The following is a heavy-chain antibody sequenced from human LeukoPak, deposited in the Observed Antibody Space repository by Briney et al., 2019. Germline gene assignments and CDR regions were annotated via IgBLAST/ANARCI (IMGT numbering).Heavy chain of an antibody. D-gene: IGHD6-13*01. V-gene: IGHV3-23*01. CDR1: GFTFSGYW. CDR2: IRGSGDRK. Sequence: GGSLRLSCAASGFTFSGYWMSWVRQAPGKGLEWVSGIRGSGDRKFYADSVEGRFTISRDNAKNSLYLQMNSLRAEDTAIYYCARDNLAAAGDDNFDIWGQGTMVTVSS. J-gene: IGHJ3*02. CDR3: ARDNLAAAGDDNFDI.